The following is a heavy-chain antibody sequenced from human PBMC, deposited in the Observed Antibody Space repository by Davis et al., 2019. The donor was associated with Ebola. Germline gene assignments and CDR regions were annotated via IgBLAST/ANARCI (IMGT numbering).Heavy chain of an antibody. V-gene: IGHV3-21*01. CDR3: ASAAMAKIDY. D-gene: IGHD5-18*01. CDR1: GFTFSSYS. Sequence: GESLKISCAASGFTFSSYSMNWVRQAPGKGLEWVSFISSSSSYIYYADSVKGRFTISRDNAKNSLYLQMNSLRAEDTAVYYCASAAMAKIDYWGQGTLVTVSS. J-gene: IGHJ4*02. CDR2: ISSSSSYI.